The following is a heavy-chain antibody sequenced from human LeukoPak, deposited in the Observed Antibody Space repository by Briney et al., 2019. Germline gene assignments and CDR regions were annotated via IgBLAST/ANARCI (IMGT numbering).Heavy chain of an antibody. CDR1: GFTFSSYA. CDR3: ARDPAAPMG. CDR2: IYSGGST. J-gene: IGHJ4*02. D-gene: IGHD6-13*01. V-gene: IGHV3-53*01. Sequence: PGGSLRLSCAASGFTFSSYAMSRVRQAPGKGLEWVSVIYSGGSTYYADSVKGRFTISRDNSKNTLYLQMNSLRAEDTAVYYCARDPAAPMGWGQGTLVTVSS.